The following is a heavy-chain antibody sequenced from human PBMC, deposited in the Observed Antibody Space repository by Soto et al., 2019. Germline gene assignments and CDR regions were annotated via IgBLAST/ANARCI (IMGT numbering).Heavy chain of an antibody. V-gene: IGHV1-18*04. D-gene: IGHD2-2*01. CDR3: ARSDAGGSSNSCSTQNWFDT. CDR2: ISAYNGNT. J-gene: IGHJ5*02. CDR1: GYTFTSYG. Sequence: SSVKVSCKGSGYTFTSYGISWVRQAPGQGLEWMGWISAYNGNTNYAQKLQGRVTMTTDTSTSTAYIELRSLRSDDTAVYYCARSDAGGSSNSCSTQNWFDTWGQATLVTLSA.